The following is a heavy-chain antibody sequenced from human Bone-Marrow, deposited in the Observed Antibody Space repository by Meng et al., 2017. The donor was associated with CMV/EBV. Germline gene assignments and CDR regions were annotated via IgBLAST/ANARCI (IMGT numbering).Heavy chain of an antibody. D-gene: IGHD2-2*01. CDR2: ISYDGSNK. Sequence: GESLKISCAASGFTFSSYAMHWVRQAPGKGLEWVAVISYDGSNKYYADSVKGRFTISRDNSKNTLYLQMNSLRAEDTAVYYCARDPFYCSSTSCYGLDYGMDVWGQGTTVTVPS. CDR3: ARDPFYCSSTSCYGLDYGMDV. V-gene: IGHV3-30*04. CDR1: GFTFSSYA. J-gene: IGHJ6*02.